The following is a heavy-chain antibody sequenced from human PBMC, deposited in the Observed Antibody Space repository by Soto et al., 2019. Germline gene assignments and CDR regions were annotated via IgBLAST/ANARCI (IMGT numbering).Heavy chain of an antibody. Sequence: GGSLRLSCGASGFTFSSYAMSWVRQAPGKGLEWVSAISGSGGNTYYADSVKGRFTISRDNSKNTLYLQMNSLRAEDTAVYYCAKEHRINYHYDSSGYPRIDYWGQGTLVTVSS. CDR1: GFTFSSYA. CDR3: AKEHRINYHYDSSGYPRIDY. CDR2: ISGSGGNT. D-gene: IGHD3-22*01. J-gene: IGHJ4*02. V-gene: IGHV3-23*01.